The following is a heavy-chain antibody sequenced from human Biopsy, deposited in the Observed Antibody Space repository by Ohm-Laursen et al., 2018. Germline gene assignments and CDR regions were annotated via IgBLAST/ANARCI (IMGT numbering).Heavy chain of an antibody. CDR2: IYYSGST. CDR1: GGSIGSFF. V-gene: IGHV4-59*07. CDR3: ARVGVGAPSIDYFDS. Sequence: SDTLSLTCTVSGGSIGSFFWSWIRQPPGKGLEWIGYIYYSGSTNYNPSLRSRVTISVDRSKNRFSLELSSVTAADTAVYYCARVGVGAPSIDYFDSWGQGALVTVSS. J-gene: IGHJ4*02. D-gene: IGHD1-26*01.